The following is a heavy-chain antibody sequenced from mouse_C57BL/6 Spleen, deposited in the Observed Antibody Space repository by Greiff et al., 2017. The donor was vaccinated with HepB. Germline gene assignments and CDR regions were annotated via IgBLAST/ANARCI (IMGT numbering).Heavy chain of an antibody. CDR2: ISSGGDYI. CDR3: TRDTYGNYRWYFDV. CDR1: GFTFSSYA. J-gene: IGHJ1*03. Sequence: EVMLVESGEGLVKPGGSLKLSCAASGFTFSSYAISWVRQTPEKRLEWVAYISSGGDYIYYADTVKGRFTISRDNARNTLYLQMSSLKSEDTAMYYCTRDTYGNYRWYFDVWGTGTTVTVSS. V-gene: IGHV5-9-1*02. D-gene: IGHD2-1*01.